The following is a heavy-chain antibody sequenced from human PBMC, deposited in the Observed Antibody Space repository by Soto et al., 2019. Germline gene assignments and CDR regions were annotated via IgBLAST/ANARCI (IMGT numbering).Heavy chain of an antibody. Sequence: SVKLSCKASGFTFTSSAMQWVRQARGQRLEWIGWIVVGSGNTNYAQKFQERVTITRDMSTSTAYMELSSLRSEDTAVYYCAADRGYCSGGSCYYYYYMDVWGKGTTVTVSS. J-gene: IGHJ6*03. CDR3: AADRGYCSGGSCYYYYYMDV. CDR1: GFTFTSSA. CDR2: IVVGSGNT. V-gene: IGHV1-58*02. D-gene: IGHD2-15*01.